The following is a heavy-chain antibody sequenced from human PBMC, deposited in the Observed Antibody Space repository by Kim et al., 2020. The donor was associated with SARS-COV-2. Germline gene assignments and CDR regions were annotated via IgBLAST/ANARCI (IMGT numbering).Heavy chain of an antibody. CDR3: ARDMLTLPIHYLRMDG. CDR1: EFIISNNY. J-gene: IGHJ6*02. Sequence: GGSLRLSCAASEFIISNNYMNWVRQAPGKGLEWVSTLNSDGTTYYADSVKGRFIISRDKLQNTLHLQMDSLRLEDTAVYYCARDMLTLPIHYLRMDGWGQGNTVTLP. V-gene: IGHV3-53*01. CDR2: LNSDGTT. D-gene: IGHD1-26*01.